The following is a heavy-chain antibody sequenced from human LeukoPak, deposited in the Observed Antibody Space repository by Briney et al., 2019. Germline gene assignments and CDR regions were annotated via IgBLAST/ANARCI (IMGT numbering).Heavy chain of an antibody. D-gene: IGHD6-19*01. CDR2: IAYDGNNK. J-gene: IGHJ5*02. Sequence: GGSLRLSCVASGFTFSRYDVHWVRQAPGKGLEWVAGIAYDGNNKIYADSVKGRFTISRDNSKNTLFLQMNSLRAEDTAVYHCARAAAETGAFRDNWFDPWGQGTLVTVSS. CDR1: GFTFSRYD. CDR3: ARAAAETGAFRDNWFDP. V-gene: IGHV3-30-3*01.